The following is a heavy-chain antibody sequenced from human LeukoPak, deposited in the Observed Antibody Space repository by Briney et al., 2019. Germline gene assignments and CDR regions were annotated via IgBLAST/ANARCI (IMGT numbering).Heavy chain of an antibody. J-gene: IGHJ4*02. D-gene: IGHD3-10*01. V-gene: IGHV4-39*01. CDR1: GGSISSSSHF. CDR2: IYYGGNT. Sequence: SETLSLTCTVSGGSISSSSHFWGWIRQPPGKGLEWIGNIYYGGNTYYNPSLKSRVTISVDTSKNQFSLNLTSVNAADTAVYYCASNFGSGSLDYWGQGTLVTVSS. CDR3: ASNFGSGSLDY.